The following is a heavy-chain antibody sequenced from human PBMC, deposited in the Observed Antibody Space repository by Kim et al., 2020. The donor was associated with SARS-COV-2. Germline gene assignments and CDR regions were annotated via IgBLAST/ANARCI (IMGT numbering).Heavy chain of an antibody. CDR1: GGSFSGYY. V-gene: IGHV4-34*01. J-gene: IGHJ4*02. CDR3: ARGASFDY. CDR2: INHSGST. Sequence: SETLSLTCAVYGGSFSGYYWSWIRQPPGKGLEWIGEINHSGSTNYNPSLKSRVTISVDTSKNQFSLKLSSVTAADTAVYYCARGASFDYWGQGTLVTVSS.